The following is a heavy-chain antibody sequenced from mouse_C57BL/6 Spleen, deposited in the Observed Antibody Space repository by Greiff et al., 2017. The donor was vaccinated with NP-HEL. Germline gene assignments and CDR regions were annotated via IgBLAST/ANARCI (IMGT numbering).Heavy chain of an antibody. D-gene: IGHD2-1*01. CDR3: AKRLGNYEGNAMDY. J-gene: IGHJ4*01. V-gene: IGHV2-5*01. Sequence: VQLKESGPGLVQPSQSLSITCTVSGFSLTSYGVHWVRQSPGKGLEWLGVIWRGGSTDYNAAFMSRLSITKDNSKSQVFFKMNSLQADDTAIYYCAKRLGNYEGNAMDYWGQGTSVTVSS. CDR1: GFSLTSYG. CDR2: IWRGGST.